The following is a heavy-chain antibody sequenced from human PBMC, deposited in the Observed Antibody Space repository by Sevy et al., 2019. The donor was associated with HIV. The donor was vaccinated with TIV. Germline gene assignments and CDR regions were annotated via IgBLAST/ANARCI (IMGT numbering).Heavy chain of an antibody. D-gene: IGHD1-26*01. Sequence: PSETLSLTCAVYGGSFSGYYWSWIRQPPGKGLEWIGEINHSGSTNYNPSLKGRVTISVDKSKNQFSLKLSSVTAADTGVYYCARDEVGALNHDAFDMWGQGTMVTVSS. CDR2: INHSGST. J-gene: IGHJ3*02. V-gene: IGHV4-34*01. CDR1: GGSFSGYY. CDR3: ARDEVGALNHDAFDM.